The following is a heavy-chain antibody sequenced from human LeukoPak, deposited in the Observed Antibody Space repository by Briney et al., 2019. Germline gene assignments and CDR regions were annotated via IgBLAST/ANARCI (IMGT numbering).Heavy chain of an antibody. CDR1: GGSISIYY. CDR3: ARDIFPPQDAFDI. J-gene: IGHJ3*02. D-gene: IGHD2-21*01. CDR2: IYYSGST. V-gene: IGHV4-59*01. Sequence: SETLSLTCTVSGGSISIYYWSWIRQPPGKGLEWIGYIYYSGSTNYNTSLKSRVTISVETSKNHFSLKLRYVTAADTAVYYCARDIFPPQDAFDIWGQGTMVTVSS.